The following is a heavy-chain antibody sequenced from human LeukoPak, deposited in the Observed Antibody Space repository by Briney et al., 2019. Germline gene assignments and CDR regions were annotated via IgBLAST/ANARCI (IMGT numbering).Heavy chain of an antibody. CDR2: ISSSLSTI. Sequence: GGSLRLSCAASEFTFSTYSMNWVRQAPGKGLEWVSYISSSLSTIYYADSVKGRFTISRDNAKNSLYLQMSSLRREDTAVYFCVRGPRYSGYDYFDYWGQGTLVTVSS. CDR1: EFTFSTYS. J-gene: IGHJ4*02. V-gene: IGHV3-48*01. D-gene: IGHD5-12*01. CDR3: VRGPRYSGYDYFDY.